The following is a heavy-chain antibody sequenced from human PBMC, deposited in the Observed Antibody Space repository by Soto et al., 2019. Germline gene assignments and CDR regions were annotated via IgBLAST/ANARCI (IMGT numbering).Heavy chain of an antibody. V-gene: IGHV4-31*03. D-gene: IGHD3-3*01. CDR2: IYYSGST. CDR1: GGSISSGGYY. CDR3: ARGGLNTIFGVVIGPDFDY. Sequence: PSETLSLTCTVSGGSISSGGYYWSWIRQHPGKGLEWIGYIYYSGSTYYNPSLKSRVTISVDTSKNQFSLKLSSVTAADTAVYYCARGGLNTIFGVVIGPDFDYWGQGTLVTVSS. J-gene: IGHJ4*02.